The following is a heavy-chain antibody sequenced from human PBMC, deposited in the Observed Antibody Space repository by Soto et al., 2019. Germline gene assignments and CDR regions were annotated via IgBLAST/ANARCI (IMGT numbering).Heavy chain of an antibody. CDR2: IYSVGST. D-gene: IGHD3-10*01. V-gene: IGHV3-53*01. CDR1: GFTVSNNY. Sequence: EVQLVESGGGLIQPGGSLSLSCAASGFTVSNNYMSWVRQAPGKGLEWVSFIYSVGSTYYADSVKGRFTISRDNSKNTLYLQMTSLRVDDTAVYYCAKALPPGWESRGGYFDYWGQGTLVTVSS. J-gene: IGHJ4*02. CDR3: AKALPPGWESRGGYFDY.